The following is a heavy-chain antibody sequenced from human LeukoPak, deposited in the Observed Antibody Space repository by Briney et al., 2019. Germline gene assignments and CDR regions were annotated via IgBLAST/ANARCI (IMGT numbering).Heavy chain of an antibody. CDR1: GFTFSSYS. CDR3: ARGWLDAFDI. V-gene: IGHV3-21*01. Sequence: PGGSLRLSCAASGFTFSSYSMNWVRQAPGKGLEWVSSISSSSSYIYYADSVKGRLTISRDNAKNSLYLQMNSLRAEDTAVYYCARGWLDAFDIWGQGTMVTVSS. CDR2: ISSSSSYI. J-gene: IGHJ3*02. D-gene: IGHD6-19*01.